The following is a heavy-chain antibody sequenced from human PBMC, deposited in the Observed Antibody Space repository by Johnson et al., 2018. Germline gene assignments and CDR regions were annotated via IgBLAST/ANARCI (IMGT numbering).Heavy chain of an antibody. J-gene: IGHJ5*02. CDR1: GFSFSDYA. Sequence: EVQLVESGGGLMQPGGSLRLSCVASGFSFSDYAMSWVRQAPGKGLEWVSAISGRGGSIYYAASVRGRFTISRDNSKDRLYLQINSRRADDTAVYYCARDLLGGPRGSHQSRGGLDPWGQGTLVNVSS. D-gene: IGHD3-10*01. CDR3: ARDLLGGPRGSHQSRGGLDP. V-gene: IGHV3-23*04. CDR2: ISGRGGSI.